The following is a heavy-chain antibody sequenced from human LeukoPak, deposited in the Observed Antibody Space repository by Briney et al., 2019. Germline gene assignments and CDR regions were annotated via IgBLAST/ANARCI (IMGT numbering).Heavy chain of an antibody. CDR2: ISYDGSNK. Sequence: PGGSLRLSCAASGFTFSSYAMHWVRQAPDKGLEWVAVISYDGSNKYYADSVKGRFTISRDNSKNTLYLQMNSLRAEDTAVYYCASQRYDSSGFYYGEIDYWGQGTLVTVSS. CDR3: ASQRYDSSGFYYGEIDY. J-gene: IGHJ4*02. CDR1: GFTFSSYA. D-gene: IGHD3-22*01. V-gene: IGHV3-30-3*01.